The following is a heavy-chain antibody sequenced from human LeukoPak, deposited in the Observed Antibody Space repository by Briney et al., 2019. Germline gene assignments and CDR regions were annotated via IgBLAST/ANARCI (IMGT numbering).Heavy chain of an antibody. CDR3: ARGSDTAMVLFSCFDY. CDR1: GFTFSDYN. CDR2: LSGRSSYI. J-gene: IGHJ4*02. D-gene: IGHD5-18*01. V-gene: IGHV3-21*01. Sequence: PGGSLRLSCTASGFTFSDYNMHWVRQAPGKGLEWVSSLSGRSSYIYYADSVKGRFTISRDNARKSLYLQMNTLRAEDTAVYYCARGSDTAMVLFSCFDYWGQGTLVTVSS.